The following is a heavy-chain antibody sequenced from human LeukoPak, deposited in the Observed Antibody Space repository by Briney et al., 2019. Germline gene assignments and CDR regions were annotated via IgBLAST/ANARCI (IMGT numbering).Heavy chain of an antibody. D-gene: IGHD5-12*01. Sequence: GRSLRLSCGASGFTFSSYGMHWVRQAPGKGLEWVAVIWYDGTNKYYADSVKGRFTISRDNSKNTLYLQMNSLRAEDTAVYYCARSGDSGYDYYYYYMDVWGKGTTVTVSS. CDR1: GFTFSSYG. V-gene: IGHV3-33*01. CDR2: IWYDGTNK. J-gene: IGHJ6*03. CDR3: ARSGDSGYDYYYYYMDV.